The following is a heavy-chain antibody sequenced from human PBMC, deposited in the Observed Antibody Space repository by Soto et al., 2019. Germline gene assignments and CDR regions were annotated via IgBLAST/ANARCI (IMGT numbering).Heavy chain of an antibody. CDR2: ISSSSSTI. J-gene: IGHJ6*02. Sequence: EVQLVRLGGAWLHLGGPRDLSCEAFGSTLRSITLNGARQAPGQGLEWVSYISSSSSTIYYADSVKGRFTISRDNAKNSLYLQMNSLRDEDTAVYYCARDNPRSSGWDVWGQGTTVTVSS. CDR1: GSTLRSIT. V-gene: IGHV3-48*02. CDR3: ARDNPRSSGWDV.